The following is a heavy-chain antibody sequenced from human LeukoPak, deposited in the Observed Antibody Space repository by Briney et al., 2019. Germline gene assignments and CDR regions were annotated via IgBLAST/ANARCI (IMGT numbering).Heavy chain of an antibody. CDR2: IYNSGGT. CDR1: GASISSSSYY. CDR3: ARGPYSYDSSGAFDI. Sequence: SETLSLTCTVSGASISSSSYYWGWIRQPPGKGLEWIGSIYNSGGTYYNPSLKSRVTISVDTSKNQFSLKLSSVTAADTAVYFCARGPYSYDSSGAFDIWGQGTMVTVSS. V-gene: IGHV4-39*07. J-gene: IGHJ3*02. D-gene: IGHD3-22*01.